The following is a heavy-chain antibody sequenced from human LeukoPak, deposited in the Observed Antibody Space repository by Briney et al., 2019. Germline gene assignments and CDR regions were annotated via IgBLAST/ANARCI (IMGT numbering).Heavy chain of an antibody. Sequence: GGSLRLSCAASGFTFSSYAMSWVRQAPGKGLEWVSAISGSGGSTYYADSVKGRFTISRDNSKNTLYLQMNSLRAEDTAVYYCVKDYYYGSGRGDYFDYWGQGTLVTVSS. CDR3: VKDYYYGSGRGDYFDY. J-gene: IGHJ4*02. CDR2: ISGSGGST. D-gene: IGHD3-10*01. V-gene: IGHV3-23*01. CDR1: GFTFSSYA.